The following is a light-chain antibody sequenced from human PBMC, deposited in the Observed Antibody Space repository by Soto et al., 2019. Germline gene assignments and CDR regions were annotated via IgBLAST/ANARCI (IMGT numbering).Light chain of an antibody. CDR3: QQYYSSPPT. Sequence: EIVLTQSPGTLSLSPGERATLSCRASQSVSSNLAWYQQKPGQAPRLLIYGAFNRATGIPARFSGSGSGTDFTLTITSLQAEDVAVYYCQQYYSSPPTFGQGTKVDIK. CDR2: GAF. CDR1: QSVSSN. J-gene: IGKJ1*01. V-gene: IGKV3D-15*01.